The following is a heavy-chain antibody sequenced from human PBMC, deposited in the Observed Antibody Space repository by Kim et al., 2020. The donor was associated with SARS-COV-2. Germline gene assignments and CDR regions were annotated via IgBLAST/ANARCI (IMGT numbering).Heavy chain of an antibody. Sequence: SETLSLTCTVSGGSISSYYWSWIRQPPGKGLEWIGYIYYSGSTNYNPSLKSRVTISVDTSKSQFSLKLSSVTAADTAVYYCARYDYYYGMDVWGQGTTVTVSS. V-gene: IGHV4-59*01. J-gene: IGHJ6*02. CDR2: IYYSGST. CDR3: ARYDYYYGMDV. CDR1: GGSISSYY.